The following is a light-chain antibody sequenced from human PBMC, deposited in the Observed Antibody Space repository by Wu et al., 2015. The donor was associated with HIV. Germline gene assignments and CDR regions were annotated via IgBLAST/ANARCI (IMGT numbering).Light chain of an antibody. V-gene: IGKV3-15*01. J-gene: IGKJ1*01. CDR1: QNINRD. CDR2: DAS. Sequence: EIVLKQSPAALSVSPGERTTLSCTASQNINRDLVWYQHKPGQAPRLLISDASNRATGIPARFSGSGFGTEFTLTINSLQPEDFAVYYCQQYIEWPTFGQGTRVEI. CDR3: QQYIEWPT.